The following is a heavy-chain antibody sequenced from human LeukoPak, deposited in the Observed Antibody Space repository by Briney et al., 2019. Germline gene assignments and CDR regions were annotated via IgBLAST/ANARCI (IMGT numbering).Heavy chain of an antibody. V-gene: IGHV5-51*01. J-gene: IGHJ4*02. D-gene: IGHD3-22*01. CDR2: IDPADSDI. Sequence: GESLKISCKGSGYSFSSFWLGWVRQMPGKGLEWMGLIDPADSDIRYSPSFQGQVIFSVDKSTKTAYLQWSSLKASDPAMYYCARLIGEFSESSGYSDYWGQGTLVTVSS. CDR3: ARLIGEFSESSGYSDY. CDR1: GYSFSSFW.